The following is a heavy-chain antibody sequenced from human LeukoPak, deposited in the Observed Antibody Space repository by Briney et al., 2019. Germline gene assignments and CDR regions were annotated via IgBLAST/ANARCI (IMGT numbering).Heavy chain of an antibody. Sequence: PSETLSLTCTVSGGSISSSSYYWGWIRQPPGKGLEWIGSIYYSGSTYYNPSLKSRVTISVDTSKNQFSLKLSSVTAADTAVYYCARPSGTGPFDPWGQGTLVTVSS. J-gene: IGHJ5*02. CDR1: GGSISSSSYY. D-gene: IGHD1-14*01. CDR2: IYYSGST. V-gene: IGHV4-39*07. CDR3: ARPSGTGPFDP.